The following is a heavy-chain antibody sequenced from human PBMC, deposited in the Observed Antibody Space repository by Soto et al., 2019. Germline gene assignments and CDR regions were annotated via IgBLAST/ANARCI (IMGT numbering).Heavy chain of an antibody. CDR1: GGTFRSYA. CDR2: IIPIFGTA. D-gene: IGHD6-13*01. V-gene: IGHV1-69*01. J-gene: IGHJ6*02. CDR3: ARGGEKGGQQLVRDYYYYGMDV. Sequence: QVQLVQSGAEVKKPGSSVKVSCKASGGTFRSYAISWVRQAPGQGLEWMGGIIPIFGTANYAQKFQGRVTITADESTSTAYMELSSLRSEDTAVYYCARGGEKGGQQLVRDYYYYGMDVWGQGTTVTVSS.